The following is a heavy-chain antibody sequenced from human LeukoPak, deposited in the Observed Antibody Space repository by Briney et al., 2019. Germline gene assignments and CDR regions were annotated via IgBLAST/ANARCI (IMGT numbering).Heavy chain of an antibody. CDR1: GYTFTSYD. V-gene: IGHV1-8*01. J-gene: IGHJ3*02. D-gene: IGHD6-13*01. CDR2: MNPISGYT. Sequence: ASVKVSCKASGYTFTSYDINWVRQATGQGLEWMGWMNPISGYTGYAQNFQGRVTMTGNTAISTAYLELSSLKSEDAAVDYCARGNRLYTSSWSSLAFDIWGQGTMVTVSS. CDR3: ARGNRLYTSSWSSLAFDI.